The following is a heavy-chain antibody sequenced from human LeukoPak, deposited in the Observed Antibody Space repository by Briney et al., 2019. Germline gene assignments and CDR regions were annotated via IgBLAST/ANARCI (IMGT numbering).Heavy chain of an antibody. CDR3: ARSKYQLLPFDY. V-gene: IGHV5-51*01. CDR2: IHPGDSDI. Sequence: GESLKISCKGSGYSFTSYWIGWVRQMLGKGLEWMGIIHPGDSDIRYSPSFQGPVTISADKSISTAYLQWSSLKASDTAIYYCARSKYQLLPFDYWGQGTLVTVSS. CDR1: GYSFTSYW. D-gene: IGHD2-2*01. J-gene: IGHJ4*02.